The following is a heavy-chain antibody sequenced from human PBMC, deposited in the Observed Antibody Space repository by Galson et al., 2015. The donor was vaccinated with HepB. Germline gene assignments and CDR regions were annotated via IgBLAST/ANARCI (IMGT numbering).Heavy chain of an antibody. D-gene: IGHD2-21*02. J-gene: IGHJ4*02. CDR2: INGYTGHT. Sequence: SVKVSCKASGYTFSSYGISWVRQAPGQGLEWMGWINGYTGHTNYAQKVQGRVTLTTDTPTSTAYMELRSLRSDDTAVYFCLVTSGDSLSGCGGQGTLVTASS. V-gene: IGHV1-18*04. CDR1: GYTFSSYG. CDR3: LVTSGDSLSGC.